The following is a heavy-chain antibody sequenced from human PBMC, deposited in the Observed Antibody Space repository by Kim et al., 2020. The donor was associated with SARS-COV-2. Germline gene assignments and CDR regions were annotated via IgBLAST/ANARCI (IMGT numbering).Heavy chain of an antibody. D-gene: IGHD6-13*01. CDR1: GGSISSGSYY. Sequence: SETLSLTCTVSGGSISSGSYYWSWIRQPAGKGLEWIGRIYTSGSTNYNPSLKSRVTISVDTSKNQFSLKLSSVTAADTAVYYCASTGSVGIADLFDIWGQGTMVTVSS. CDR3: ASTGSVGIADLFDI. CDR2: IYTSGST. J-gene: IGHJ3*02. V-gene: IGHV4-61*02.